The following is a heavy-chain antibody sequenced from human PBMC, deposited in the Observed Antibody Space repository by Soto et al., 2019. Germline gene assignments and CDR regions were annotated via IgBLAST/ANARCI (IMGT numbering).Heavy chain of an antibody. CDR1: GGSISSGGYY. CDR3: ARAEAAAATGSEYYYYYGMDV. V-gene: IGHV4-31*03. Sequence: QVQLQESGPGLVKPSQTLSLTCTVSGGSISSGGYYWSWIRQHPGKGLEWIGYIYYSGSTYYNPSLKSRVTISVDTSKNQFALKLSSVTAADTAVYYCARAEAAAATGSEYYYYYGMDVWVQGTTVTVSS. J-gene: IGHJ6*02. CDR2: IYYSGST. D-gene: IGHD6-13*01.